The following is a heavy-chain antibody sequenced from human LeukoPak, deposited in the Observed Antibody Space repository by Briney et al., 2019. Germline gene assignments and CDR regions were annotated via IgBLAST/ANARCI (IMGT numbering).Heavy chain of an antibody. J-gene: IGHJ4*02. CDR2: ISSYNGNT. D-gene: IGHD3-22*01. Sequence: ASVKVSCKPSRYTVTSYGISWVRQAPGQGLGWMGWISSYNGNTNYAQKLQGRVTMTTDTSTSTAYMELRSLRADDTAVYYGARANRITMIVVVITALDYWGQGTLVTVSS. CDR1: RYTVTSYG. V-gene: IGHV1-18*01. CDR3: ARANRITMIVVVITALDY.